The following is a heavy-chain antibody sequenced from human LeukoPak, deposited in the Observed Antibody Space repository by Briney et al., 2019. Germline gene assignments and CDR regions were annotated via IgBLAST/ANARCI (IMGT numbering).Heavy chain of an antibody. V-gene: IGHV1-2*02. CDR3: ARDRELLSY. CDR2: INPNSGGT. J-gene: IGHJ4*02. CDR1: GYTFIGYY. Sequence: ASVKVSCKASGYTFIGYYIHWVRQAPGQGLEWMGWINPNSGGTNYAQKLQGRVTMTRDTSISTAYMELSSLRSDDTAVYYCARDRELLSYWGQGTLVTVS. D-gene: IGHD1-26*01.